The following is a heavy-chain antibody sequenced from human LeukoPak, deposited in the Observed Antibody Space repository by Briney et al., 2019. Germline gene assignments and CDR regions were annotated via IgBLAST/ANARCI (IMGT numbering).Heavy chain of an antibody. CDR2: INTDGSIT. J-gene: IGHJ4*02. V-gene: IGHV3-74*01. Sequence: GGSLRLSCAASGFTFSSYWMHWVRQAPGKGLVWVSRINTDGSITSYADSVEGRFTISRDNAKNTLYVQMNSLRAEDTAVYYCARVVPYYYDSSAPEYWGQGTLVTVSS. D-gene: IGHD3-22*01. CDR3: ARVVPYYYDSSAPEY. CDR1: GFTFSSYW.